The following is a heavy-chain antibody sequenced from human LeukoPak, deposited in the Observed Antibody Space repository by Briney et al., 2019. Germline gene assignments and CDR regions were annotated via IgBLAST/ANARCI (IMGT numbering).Heavy chain of an antibody. Sequence: SRVTISVDTSKNQFSLKLSSVTAADTAVYYCARGLGYYDFWSGYIAHFDYWGQGTLVTVSS. V-gene: IGHV4-34*01. CDR3: ARGLGYYDFWSGYIAHFDY. D-gene: IGHD3-3*01. J-gene: IGHJ4*02.